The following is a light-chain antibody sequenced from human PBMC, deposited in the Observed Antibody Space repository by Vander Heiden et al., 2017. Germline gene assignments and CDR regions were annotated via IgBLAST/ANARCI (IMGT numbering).Light chain of an antibody. J-gene: IGKJ1*01. CDR1: RDITKY. V-gene: IGKV1-33*01. CDR3: QQYADLPWT. CDR2: DTS. Sequence: IPMTQSPSSLSASEGDRVTITCQASRDITKYIIWFQQKPGKAPQLLIYDTSNLETGVPSRFSGSGSGTDFTFTISGLQPEDIATYYCQQYADLPWTFGQGTKVEIK.